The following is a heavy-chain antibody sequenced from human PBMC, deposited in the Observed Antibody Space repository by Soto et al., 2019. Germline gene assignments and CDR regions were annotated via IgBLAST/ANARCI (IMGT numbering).Heavy chain of an antibody. CDR3: AGNGSGSYYNAPHYYYYYGMDV. CDR1: GGTFSSYA. CDR2: IIPIFGTA. J-gene: IGHJ6*02. Sequence: ASVKVSCKASGGTFSSYAISWVRQAPGQGLEWMGGIIPIFGTANYAQKFQGRVAITADESTSTAFMELSSLSSEDTAVDYCAGNGSGSYYNAPHYYYYYGMDVWGQGTTVTVSS. V-gene: IGHV1-69*13. D-gene: IGHD3-10*01.